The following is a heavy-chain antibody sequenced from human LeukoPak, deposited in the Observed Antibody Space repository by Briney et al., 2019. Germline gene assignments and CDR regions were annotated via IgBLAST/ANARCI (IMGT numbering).Heavy chain of an antibody. CDR2: INPSGGST. D-gene: IGHD4-17*01. Sequence: GASVKVSCKASGGTFSSYTISWVRQAPGQGLEWMGIINPSGGSTSYAQKFQGRVTMTRDMSTSTVYMELSSLRSEDTAVYYCARVFPYTVTTLGYWGRGTLVTVSS. CDR1: GGTFSSYT. V-gene: IGHV1-46*01. J-gene: IGHJ4*02. CDR3: ARVFPYTVTTLGY.